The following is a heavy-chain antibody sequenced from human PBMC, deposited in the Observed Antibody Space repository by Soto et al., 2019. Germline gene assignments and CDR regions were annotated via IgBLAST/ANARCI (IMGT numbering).Heavy chain of an antibody. CDR2: INGRSNYV. V-gene: IGHV3-21*01. D-gene: IGHD1-26*01. CDR1: GFTFSTYT. J-gene: IGHJ4*02. Sequence: EVQEVESGGGLVKPGGSLRLSCVFSGFTFSTYTMNWVRQAPGKGLEWVSSINGRSNYVYYADSVKGRFTISRDNAKNSLYLQMNRLRAEDTAIYYCAREDGVVGSSSAFDHWGLGTLVTVSS. CDR3: AREDGVVGSSSAFDH.